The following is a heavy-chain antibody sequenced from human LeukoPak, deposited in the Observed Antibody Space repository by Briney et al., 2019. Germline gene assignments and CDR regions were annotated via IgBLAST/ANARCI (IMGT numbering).Heavy chain of an antibody. Sequence: SETLSLTCTVSGGSISSYYWSWIRQPPGKGLEWIGYIYYGGSTNYNPSLKSRVTISVDTSKNQFSLKLSSVTAADTAVYYCAGRVLGSEASYYFDYWGQGTLVTVSS. CDR3: AGRVLGSEASYYFDY. D-gene: IGHD3-3*02. J-gene: IGHJ4*02. CDR1: GGSISSYY. CDR2: IYYGGST. V-gene: IGHV4-59*08.